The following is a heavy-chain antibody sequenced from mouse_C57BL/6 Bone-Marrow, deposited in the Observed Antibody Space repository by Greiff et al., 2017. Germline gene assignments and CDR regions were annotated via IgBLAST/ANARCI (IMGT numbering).Heavy chain of an antibody. CDR1: GYTFTDYY. V-gene: IGHV1-19*01. J-gene: IGHJ4*01. CDR2: INPYNGGT. D-gene: IGHD2-1*01. CDR3: ALYYGKGYYALDY. Sequence: VQLQQSGPVLVKPGASVKMSCKASGYTFTDYYMNWVKQSHGKSLEWIGVINPYNGGTSYNQKFKGKATLTVDKSSSTAYMELNSLTSEDSAVYYCALYYGKGYYALDYWGQGTSVTVSS.